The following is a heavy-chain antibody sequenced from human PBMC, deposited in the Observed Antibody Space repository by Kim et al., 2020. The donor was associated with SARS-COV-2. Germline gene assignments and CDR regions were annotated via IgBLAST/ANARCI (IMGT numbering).Heavy chain of an antibody. D-gene: IGHD3-22*01. CDR2: ISGSGGST. J-gene: IGHJ3*02. V-gene: IGHV3-23*01. CDR1: GFTFSSYA. CDR3: AKDGFMGYDSSFGHPDAFDI. Sequence: GGSLRLSCAASGFTFSSYAMSWVRQAPGKGLEWVSAISGSGGSTYYADSVKGRFTISRDNSKNTLYLQMNSLRAEDTAVYYCAKDGFMGYDSSFGHPDAFDIWGQGTMVTVSS.